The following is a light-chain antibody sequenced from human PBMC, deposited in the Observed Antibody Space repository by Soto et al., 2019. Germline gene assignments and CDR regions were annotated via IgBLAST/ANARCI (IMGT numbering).Light chain of an antibody. CDR2: GAS. J-gene: IGKJ2*01. CDR1: QIVSSNY. Sequence: EIVLTQSPGTLSLSPGERVTLSCRASQIVSSNYLAWDQQAPCQDPRILIYGASTRASDIPDRFSGSGSGIEFTLTSNRLEPEDFAVDYCHQYDGSPPYTFGQGTKLEIK. CDR3: HQYDGSPPYT. V-gene: IGKV3-20*01.